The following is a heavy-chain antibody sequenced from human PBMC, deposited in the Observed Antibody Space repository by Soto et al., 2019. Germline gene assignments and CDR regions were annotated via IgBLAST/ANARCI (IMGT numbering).Heavy chain of an antibody. CDR3: AGFRDFYYGMDV. CDR2: TYYRSKWYN. CDR1: GDSVSSNSVA. J-gene: IGHJ6*02. Sequence: SQTLSLTGASSGDSVSSNSVAWNWIRQSPSRGLEWLGRTYYRSKWYNEYAVSVKSRITIKSDTSKNQFSLQLNSVTPEDTAVYYCAGFRDFYYGMDVWGQGTTVTVSS. V-gene: IGHV6-1*01.